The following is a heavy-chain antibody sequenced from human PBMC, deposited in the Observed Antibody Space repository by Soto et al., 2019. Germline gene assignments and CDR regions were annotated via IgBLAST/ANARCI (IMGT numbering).Heavy chain of an antibody. CDR1: GFTFSNYG. V-gene: IGHV3-30*18. J-gene: IGHJ4*02. Sequence: HVQLVESGGGVVQPGRSLRLSCVASGFTFSNYGMHWVRQAPGKGLEWVAVISYDGSSQHYADSVKGRFTISRDNSKNKLYLQMKSLRAEDTVVYYCAKDGGWELPRGRGSDYWGQGTLVTVSS. CDR3: AKDGGWELPRGRGSDY. CDR2: ISYDGSSQ. D-gene: IGHD1-26*01.